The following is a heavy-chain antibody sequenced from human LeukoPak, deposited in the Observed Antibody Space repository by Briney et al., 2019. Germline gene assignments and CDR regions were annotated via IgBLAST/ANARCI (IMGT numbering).Heavy chain of an antibody. CDR2: IYYSGST. V-gene: IGHV4-59*01. Sequence: SETLSPTCTVSGDSISGFHWSWIRQPPGKGLEWIGYIYYSGSTNYKPSLKSRVTISVDTSKNQFSLKLTSVTAADTAVYYCAREVVAAPGTVDYWGQGTLVTVSS. CDR3: AREVVAAPGTVDY. D-gene: IGHD6-13*01. J-gene: IGHJ4*02. CDR1: GDSISGFH.